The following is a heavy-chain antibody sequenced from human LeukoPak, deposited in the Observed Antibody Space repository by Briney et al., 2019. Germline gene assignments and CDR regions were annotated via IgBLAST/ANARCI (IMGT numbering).Heavy chain of an antibody. CDR1: GFTFSSYG. Sequence: GGSLRLSCAASGFTFSSYGMHWVRQAPGKGLERVAVIWYDGSNKYYADSVKGRFTISRDNSKNTLYLQMNSLRAEDTAVYYCAKDSYLSGSYSTYFDYWGQGTLVTVSS. V-gene: IGHV3-33*06. D-gene: IGHD1-26*01. J-gene: IGHJ4*02. CDR2: IWYDGSNK. CDR3: AKDSYLSGSYSTYFDY.